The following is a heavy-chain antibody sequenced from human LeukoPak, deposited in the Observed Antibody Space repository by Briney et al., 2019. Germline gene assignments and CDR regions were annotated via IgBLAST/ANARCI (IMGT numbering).Heavy chain of an antibody. D-gene: IGHD2-2*01. CDR2: ISSSSSTI. J-gene: IGHJ4*02. Sequence: PGGSLRLSCAASGFTFSRYSMNWVRQAPGKGLGWVSYISSSSSTIYYADSVKGRFTISRDNAKNSLYLQMNSLRAEDTAVYYCARRSSVGPSDYWGQGTLVTVSS. CDR3: ARRSSVGPSDY. CDR1: GFTFSRYS. V-gene: IGHV3-48*01.